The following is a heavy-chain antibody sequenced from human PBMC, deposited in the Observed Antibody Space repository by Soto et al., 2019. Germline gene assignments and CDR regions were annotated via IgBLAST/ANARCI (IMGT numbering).Heavy chain of an antibody. Sequence: SETLSLTCTVSGGSINSIPYYWGLIRQPPGKGLEWIGLIYYSGSTYYKPSLQSRVTMSVDTSKNQFSLKLSSVTAADTSVYYGARLQRGGGGMDGWGQGTTVTVAS. CDR2: IYYSGST. CDR1: GGSINSIPYY. D-gene: IGHD3-16*01. CDR3: ARLQRGGGGMDG. J-gene: IGHJ6*02. V-gene: IGHV4-39*01.